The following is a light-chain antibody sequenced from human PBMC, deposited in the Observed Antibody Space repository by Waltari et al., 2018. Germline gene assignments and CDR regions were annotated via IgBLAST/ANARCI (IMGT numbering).Light chain of an antibody. CDR1: NSYVGTSNY. CDR2: DVS. V-gene: IGLV2-14*01. Sequence: QSALTQPASVSGSPGQWITISCTGSNSYVGTSNYVSWYQQHPGKAPKLMIYDVSKRPSGVSDRFSGSKSGNTASLTISGLQAEDEADYYCSSYTSSSTLVFGGGTKVTVL. J-gene: IGLJ3*02. CDR3: SSYTSSSTLV.